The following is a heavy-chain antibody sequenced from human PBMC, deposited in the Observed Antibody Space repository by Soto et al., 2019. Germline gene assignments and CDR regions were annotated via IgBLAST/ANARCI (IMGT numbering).Heavy chain of an antibody. V-gene: IGHV1-69*04. CDR3: AREGLEDSGSWPHFDY. CDR2: IIPILGIA. Sequence: SVKVSCKASGGSISSYTISWVRQAPGQGLEWMGRIIPILGIANYAQKFQGRVTITADKSTSTAYMELSSLRSEDTAVYYCAREGLEDSGSWPHFDYWGQGTLVTVSS. D-gene: IGHD6-13*01. J-gene: IGHJ4*02. CDR1: GGSISSYT.